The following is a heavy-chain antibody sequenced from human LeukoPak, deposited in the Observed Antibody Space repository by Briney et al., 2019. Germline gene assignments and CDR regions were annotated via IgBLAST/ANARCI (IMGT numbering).Heavy chain of an antibody. CDR2: ISSSSSYI. D-gene: IGHD6-19*01. Sequence: GGSLRLSCAASGFTFSSYSMNWVRQAPGKGLEWVSSISSSSSYIYYADSVKGRFTISRDNAKDSLYLQMNSLRAEDTAVYYCARDYRAVPIDYWGQGTLVTVSS. V-gene: IGHV3-21*01. CDR1: GFTFSSYS. CDR3: ARDYRAVPIDY. J-gene: IGHJ4*02.